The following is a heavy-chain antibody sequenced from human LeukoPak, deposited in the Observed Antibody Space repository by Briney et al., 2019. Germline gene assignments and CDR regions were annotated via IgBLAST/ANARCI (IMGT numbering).Heavy chain of an antibody. V-gene: IGHV1-69*05. CDR2: IITIFGTA. CDR1: GGTFTSYA. J-gene: IGHJ4*02. D-gene: IGHD3-3*01. Sequence: GASVKVSCKASGGTFTSYAISWVRQAPGQGLEWMGGIITIFGTANYAQKFQGRVTITTDESTSTAYMELSSLRSEDTAVYYCAREPYYDFWSGYGFDYWGQGTLVTVSS. CDR3: AREPYYDFWSGYGFDY.